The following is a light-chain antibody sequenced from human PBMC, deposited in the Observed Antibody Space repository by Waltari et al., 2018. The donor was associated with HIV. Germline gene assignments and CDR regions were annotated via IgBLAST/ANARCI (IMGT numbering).Light chain of an antibody. CDR1: SGHSSYA. J-gene: IGLJ3*02. CDR2: LNSDGSH. Sequence: QLVLTQSPSASASLGASVKLTCTLSSGHSSYAIAWPQQQPEKGPRYLMNLNSDGSHSKGDGIPDRFSGSSSGAERYLTISSLQSEDEADYYCQTWGTGIRVFGGGTKLTVL. CDR3: QTWGTGIRV. V-gene: IGLV4-69*01.